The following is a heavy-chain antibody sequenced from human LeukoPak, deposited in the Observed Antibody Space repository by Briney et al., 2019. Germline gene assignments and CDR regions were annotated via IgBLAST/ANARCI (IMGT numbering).Heavy chain of an antibody. V-gene: IGHV3-7*02. CDR1: GFTFSSYW. D-gene: IGHD2/OR15-2a*01. Sequence: PGGSLRLSCTASGFTFSSYWMTWVRQAPGKGLEWVANINPDGSEKDYVDSVKGRFTISRDNAKNSLDLQLSNLRAEDTAVYFCARGHFSSIYWGLGTLVTVSS. J-gene: IGHJ4*02. CDR2: INPDGSEK. CDR3: ARGHFSSIY.